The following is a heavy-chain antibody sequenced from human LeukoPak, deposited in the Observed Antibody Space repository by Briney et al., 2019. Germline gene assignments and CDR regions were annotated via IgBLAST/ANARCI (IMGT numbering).Heavy chain of an antibody. Sequence: LEWFSFISSSGTSIYYADSVKGRFSISRDNAKNSLYLQMNSLRAEDTAVYYCARSRSRLDYWGQGTLVIVSS. CDR2: ISSSGTSI. CDR3: ARSRSRLDY. V-gene: IGHV3-11*04. D-gene: IGHD6-13*01. J-gene: IGHJ4*02.